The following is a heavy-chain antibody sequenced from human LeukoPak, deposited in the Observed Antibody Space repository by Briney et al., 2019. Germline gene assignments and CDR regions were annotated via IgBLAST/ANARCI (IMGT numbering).Heavy chain of an antibody. J-gene: IGHJ6*02. Sequence: GGSLRLSCAVSGITVSKYWMHWVRQVPGKGRVWVSRIHSDGSTTDYADSVKGRFTITRDSAKNTLYLEMNSLRVEDTAVYYCTRDANHYGGMDVWGQGTTVTVSS. CDR3: TRDANHYGGMDV. V-gene: IGHV3-74*01. CDR1: GITVSKYW. CDR2: IHSDGSTT.